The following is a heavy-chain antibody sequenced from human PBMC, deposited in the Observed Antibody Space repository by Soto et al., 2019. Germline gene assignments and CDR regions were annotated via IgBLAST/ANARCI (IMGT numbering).Heavy chain of an antibody. D-gene: IGHD1-7*01. CDR2: ISYDGSNK. CDR1: GFTFSSYG. CDR3: ATDLGQTELYFDY. Sequence: GGSLRLSCAASGFTFSSYGMHWVRQAPGKGLEWVAVISYDGSNKYYADSVKGRFTISRDNSKNTLYLQMNSLRAEDTAVYYCATDLGQTELYFDYWGQGTLVTVSS. J-gene: IGHJ4*02. V-gene: IGHV3-30*03.